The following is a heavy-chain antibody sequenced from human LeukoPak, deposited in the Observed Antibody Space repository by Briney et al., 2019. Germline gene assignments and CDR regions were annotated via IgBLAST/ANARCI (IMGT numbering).Heavy chain of an antibody. CDR3: TRAVAGHPD. Sequence: SETLSLTCAVSGVPFSNYYWSWVRQSPRQGLEWIGEINHSVYTNYNPSLKSQVTMSIDTSKNQFTLKLTSVTAADAGVYYCTRAVAGHPDWGQGTLVTVSA. CDR1: GVPFSNYY. D-gene: IGHD6-19*01. J-gene: IGHJ4*02. V-gene: IGHV4-34*01. CDR2: INHSVYT.